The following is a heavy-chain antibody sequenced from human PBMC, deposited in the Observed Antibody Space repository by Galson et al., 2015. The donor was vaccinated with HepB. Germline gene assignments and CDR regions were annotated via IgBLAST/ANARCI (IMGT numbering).Heavy chain of an antibody. V-gene: IGHV3-30-3*01. CDR1: GFTFSSYA. D-gene: IGHD1-26*01. J-gene: IGHJ3*02. Sequence: SLRLSCAASGFTFSSYAMHWVRQAPGKGLEWVAVISYDGSNKYYADSVKGRFTISRDNSKNTLYLQMNSLRAEDTAVYYCARDFPSIVGAIDAFDIWGQGTMVTVSS. CDR2: ISYDGSNK. CDR3: ARDFPSIVGAIDAFDI.